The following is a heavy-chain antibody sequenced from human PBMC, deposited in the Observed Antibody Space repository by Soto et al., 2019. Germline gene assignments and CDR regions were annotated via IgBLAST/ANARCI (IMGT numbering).Heavy chain of an antibody. Sequence: ASGKVSCKASGYTFTSYGISWVRQAPGQGLEWMGWISAYNGNTNYTQKLQGRVTMTTDTSTSTAYMELRSLRSDDTAVYYCARRMLIEGAFDIWGQGTMVTVSS. J-gene: IGHJ3*02. CDR3: ARRMLIEGAFDI. CDR2: ISAYNGNT. CDR1: GYTFTSYG. V-gene: IGHV1-18*01. D-gene: IGHD3-10*02.